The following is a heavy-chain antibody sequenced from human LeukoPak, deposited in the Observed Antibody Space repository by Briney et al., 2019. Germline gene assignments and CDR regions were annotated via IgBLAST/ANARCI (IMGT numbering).Heavy chain of an antibody. CDR1: GFTFSSYA. V-gene: IGHV3-23*01. Sequence: GGSLRLSCAASGFTFSSYAMSWVRQAPGKGLEWVSAVSGSGGSTYYADSVKGRFTISRDNSKNTLYLQMNSLRAEDTAVYYCAKYPTPGIAVAGTDYFDYWGQGTLVTVSS. J-gene: IGHJ4*02. D-gene: IGHD6-19*01. CDR3: AKYPTPGIAVAGTDYFDY. CDR2: VSGSGGST.